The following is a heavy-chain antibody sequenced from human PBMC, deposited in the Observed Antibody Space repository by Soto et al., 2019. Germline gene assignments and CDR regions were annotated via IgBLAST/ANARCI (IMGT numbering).Heavy chain of an antibody. CDR1: GFTFSDYY. V-gene: IGHV3-11*06. J-gene: IGHJ6*02. CDR2: ISSSSYT. Sequence: GGSLRLSCAASGFTFSDYYMSWIRQAPGKGLEWVSYISSSSYTNYADSVKGRFTISRDNAKNSLYLQMNSLRAEDTAVYYCAREGGTVVVVAAGYYGMDVWGQGTTVTVSS. CDR3: AREGGTVVVVAAGYYGMDV. D-gene: IGHD2-15*01.